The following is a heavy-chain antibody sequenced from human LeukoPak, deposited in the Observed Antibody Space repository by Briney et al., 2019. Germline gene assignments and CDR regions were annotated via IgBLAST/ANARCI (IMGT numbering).Heavy chain of an antibody. J-gene: IGHJ3*02. CDR1: GGSISSYY. Sequence: SETLSLTCTVSGGSISSYYWSWIRQPAGKGLEWIGRIYTSGSTNYNPSLKSRVTMSVDTSKNQFSLKLSSVTAADTAVYYCARVEGGGSYYDFWSGYYVFDIWGQGTMVTVSS. V-gene: IGHV4-4*07. D-gene: IGHD3-3*01. CDR2: IYTSGST. CDR3: ARVEGGGSYYDFWSGYYVFDI.